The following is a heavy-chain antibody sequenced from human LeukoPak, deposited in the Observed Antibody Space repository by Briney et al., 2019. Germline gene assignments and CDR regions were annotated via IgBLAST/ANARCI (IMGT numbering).Heavy chain of an antibody. V-gene: IGHV3-43*01. Sequence: GGSLRLSCAASGFTFDDYTMHWVRQAPGKGLEWVSLISWDGGSTYYADSVKGRFTISRDNSKNSLYLQMNSLRTEDTALYYCAKDRQQLALGGSFDYWGQGTLVTVSS. D-gene: IGHD6-13*01. J-gene: IGHJ4*02. CDR1: GFTFDDYT. CDR2: ISWDGGST. CDR3: AKDRQQLALGGSFDY.